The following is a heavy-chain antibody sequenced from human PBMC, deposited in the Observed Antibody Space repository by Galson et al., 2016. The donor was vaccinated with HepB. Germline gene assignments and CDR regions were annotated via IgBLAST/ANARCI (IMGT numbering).Heavy chain of an antibody. J-gene: IGHJ6*02. CDR3: ARRFRYTYGPPYGMDV. CDR2: IYYSGST. V-gene: IGHV4-39*01. Sequence: ETLSLTCTVSGGSISSSSYYWGWIRQPPGKGLEWIGSIYYSGSTYYNPSLQSRVTISVDTSKNQFSLKMSSVTAADPAVYYCARRFRYTYGPPYGMDVWGQGTTVTVSS. D-gene: IGHD5-18*01. CDR1: GGSISSSSYY.